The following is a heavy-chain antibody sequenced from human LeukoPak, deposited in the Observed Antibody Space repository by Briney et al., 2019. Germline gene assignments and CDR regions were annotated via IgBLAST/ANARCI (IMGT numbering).Heavy chain of an antibody. V-gene: IGHV4-38-2*02. CDR1: GYSITSGYN. CDR3: VRYCSSTTCYTRAVDY. CDR2: IYHSGSA. D-gene: IGHD2-2*02. Sequence: SETLSLTCTVSGYSITSGYNWAWIRQLPGKVLEWIGSIYHSGSAYYNPSLKSRVTISVDTSKNQFSLKLSSVTAADTAVYYCVRYCSSTTCYTRAVDYWGQGTLVTVSS. J-gene: IGHJ4*02.